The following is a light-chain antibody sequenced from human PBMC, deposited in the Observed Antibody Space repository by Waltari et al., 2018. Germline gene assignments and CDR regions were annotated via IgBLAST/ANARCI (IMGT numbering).Light chain of an antibody. J-gene: IGLJ2*01. CDR2: DKN. CDR3: QSYDSSLSGSV. CDR1: SSNIGAGYD. Sequence: QSVLTQPPSVSGAPGQRVTISCTGISSNIGAGYDVHWYQQLPGTAPKLLIYDKNNRPSGVPDRFSGSKSGTSASLAITGLQAEDEADYYCQSYDSSLSGSVFGGGTKLTVL. V-gene: IGLV1-40*01.